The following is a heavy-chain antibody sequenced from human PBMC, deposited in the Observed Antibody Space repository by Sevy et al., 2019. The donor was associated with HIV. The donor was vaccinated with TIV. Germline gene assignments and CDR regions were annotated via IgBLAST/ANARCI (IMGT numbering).Heavy chain of an antibody. CDR3: AKATVTTGIDAFDI. CDR1: GFTFNNFW. CDR2: INLDGSEE. J-gene: IGHJ3*02. V-gene: IGHV3-7*01. Sequence: GGSLRLSCAASGFTFNNFWMTWVRQAPGKGLEWVANINLDGSEEYYVDSVKGRFTISRDNGKNSLYLQMSSLRAEDTAVYFFAKATVTTGIDAFDIWGQGTMVTVSS. D-gene: IGHD1-1*01.